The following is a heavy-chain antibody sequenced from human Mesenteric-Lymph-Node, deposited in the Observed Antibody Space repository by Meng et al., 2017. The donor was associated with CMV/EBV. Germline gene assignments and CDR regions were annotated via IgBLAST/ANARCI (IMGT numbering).Heavy chain of an antibody. CDR1: GGTVTSYA. J-gene: IGHJ4*02. CDR3: ARLWGAG. CDR2: ITPNFATA. D-gene: IGHD3-16*01. V-gene: IGHV1-69*05. Sequence: SSGKVSCKASGGTVTSYAISWVRQAPGQGLEWMGGITPNFATAKYAQKFQGRVTIVTDESTSTGDMELSGLRPEDTAVYYCARLWGAGWGQGTLVTVSS.